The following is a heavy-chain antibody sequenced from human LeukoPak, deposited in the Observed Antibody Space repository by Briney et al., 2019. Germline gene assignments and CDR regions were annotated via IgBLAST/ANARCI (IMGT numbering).Heavy chain of an antibody. J-gene: IGHJ4*02. Sequence: GGSLRLSCAAAGFSFSRYWMHWVRQAPGEGLMWVSRINSDGSSTWYADSVKGRFTISRDNARNTLSMQMSSLGVEDTALYYCARDQDGMGTTMDLWGQGTQVIVSS. CDR2: INSDGSST. D-gene: IGHD1-1*01. CDR3: ARDQDGMGTTMDL. V-gene: IGHV3-74*01. CDR1: GFSFSRYW.